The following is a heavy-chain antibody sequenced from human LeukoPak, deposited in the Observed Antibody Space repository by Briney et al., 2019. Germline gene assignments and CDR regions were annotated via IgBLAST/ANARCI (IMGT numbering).Heavy chain of an antibody. Sequence: GGSLRLSCAASGFTFSSYGMHWVRQARGKGLEWVAVIWYDGSNKYYADSVKGRFTISRDNSKNTLYLQMNSLRAEDTAVYYCARDGPYGSGSYDLDYWGQGTLVTVSS. CDR2: IWYDGSNK. V-gene: IGHV3-33*01. CDR1: GFTFSSYG. J-gene: IGHJ4*02. CDR3: ARDGPYGSGSYDLDY. D-gene: IGHD3-10*01.